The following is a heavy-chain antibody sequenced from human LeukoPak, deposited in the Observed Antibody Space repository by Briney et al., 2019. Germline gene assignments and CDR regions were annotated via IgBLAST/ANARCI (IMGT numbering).Heavy chain of an antibody. D-gene: IGHD3-3*01. V-gene: IGHV3-30-3*01. J-gene: IGHJ3*02. CDR1: GGTFSSYA. CDR2: ISYDGSNK. Sequence: PGGSLRLSCAASGGTFSSYAMHWVRQAPGKGLEWVAVISYDGSNKYYADSVKGRFTISRDNSKNTLYLQMNRLRAEATAVSYYASLEWYWVEPDAFDIWGQGTMVTVSS. CDR3: ASLEWYWVEPDAFDI.